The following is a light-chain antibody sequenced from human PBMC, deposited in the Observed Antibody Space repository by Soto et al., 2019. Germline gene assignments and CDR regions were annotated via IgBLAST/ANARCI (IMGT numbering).Light chain of an antibody. CDR2: RNN. V-gene: IGLV1-40*01. Sequence: QSVLTQPPSVSGAPGQRVTISCTGSSSNIGAGYDVNWYQQLPGIAPKLLIYRNNNQPSGVPDRFSGSKSGNSASLAITGLQAEDEADYYCQSYDSSLSGYVVFGGRTKLTVL. CDR3: QSYDSSLSGYVV. J-gene: IGLJ2*01. CDR1: SSNIGAGYD.